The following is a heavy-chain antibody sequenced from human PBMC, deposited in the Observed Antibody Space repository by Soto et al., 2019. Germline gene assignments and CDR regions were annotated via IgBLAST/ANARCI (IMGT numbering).Heavy chain of an antibody. CDR1: GYSFTTYG. V-gene: IGHV1-18*01. J-gene: IGHJ4*02. CDR3: ARTEGRSTRGDY. Sequence: QVQLVQSGAEVKKPGASVRVSCKASGYSFTTYGVTWVRQAPGQGLEWMGWISTYNGDTRVAQQHQGRVTLTTDTSTNACHMELRSLRSDDTAIYYCARTEGRSTRGDYWGQGTLVTVSS. D-gene: IGHD2-8*01. CDR2: ISTYNGDT.